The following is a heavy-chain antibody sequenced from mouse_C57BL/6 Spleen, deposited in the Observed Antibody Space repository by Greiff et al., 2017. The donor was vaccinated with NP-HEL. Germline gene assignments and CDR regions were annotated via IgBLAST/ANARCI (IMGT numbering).Heavy chain of an antibody. Sequence: VQLQQSGAELARPGASVKLSCKASGYTFTSYGISWVKQRTGQGLEWIGEIYPRSGNTYYNEKFKGKATLTADKSSSTAYMELRSLTSEDSAVYFCARRGYDYVGAYWGQGTLVTVSA. V-gene: IGHV1-81*01. CDR3: ARRGYDYVGAY. D-gene: IGHD2-4*01. J-gene: IGHJ3*01. CDR2: IYPRSGNT. CDR1: GYTFTSYG.